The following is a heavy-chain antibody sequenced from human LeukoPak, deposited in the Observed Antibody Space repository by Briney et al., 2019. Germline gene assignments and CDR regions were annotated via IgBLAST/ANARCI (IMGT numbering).Heavy chain of an antibody. V-gene: IGHV1-69*08. CDR1: GGTFSSYT. Sequence: GASVKVSCKAYGGTFSSYTFNWVRQAPGQGPEWMGRIIPILNTTNYAQKLQDRVTIIADRSTSTTYMELRGLRSEDTAVYYCARGTSIRGDDYHGMDVWGQGTTITVSS. D-gene: IGHD3-10*01. CDR2: IIPILNTT. CDR3: ARGTSIRGDDYHGMDV. J-gene: IGHJ6*02.